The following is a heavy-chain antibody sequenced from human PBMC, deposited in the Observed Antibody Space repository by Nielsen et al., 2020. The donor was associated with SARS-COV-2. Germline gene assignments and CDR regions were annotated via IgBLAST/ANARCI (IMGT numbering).Heavy chain of an antibody. Sequence: GESLKISCAASGFTLRSYAMHWVRQAPGKGLEWVAVISYDGSNKYYADSVKGRFTISRDNSKNTLYLQMNSLRAEDTAVYYCARDQGIAVAGTGDGYWGQGTLVTVSS. CDR3: ARDQGIAVAGTGDGY. D-gene: IGHD6-19*01. J-gene: IGHJ4*02. CDR2: ISYDGSNK. CDR1: GFTLRSYA. V-gene: IGHV3-30-3*01.